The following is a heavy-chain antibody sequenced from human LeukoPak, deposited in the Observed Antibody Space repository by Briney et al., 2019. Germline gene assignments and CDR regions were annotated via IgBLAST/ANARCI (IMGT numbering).Heavy chain of an antibody. J-gene: IGHJ4*02. D-gene: IGHD2-15*01. CDR3: ARDLGSPFDY. Sequence: PGGSLRLSCAASGFTFSSYWMTWVRQAPGKGLEWVANIKEDGNEIYYVDSVKGRFTISRDNAKNSLYLQMNSLRAEDTAVYYCARDLGSPFDYWGQGTLVTVSS. CDR2: IKEDGNEI. V-gene: IGHV3-7*01. CDR1: GFTFSSYW.